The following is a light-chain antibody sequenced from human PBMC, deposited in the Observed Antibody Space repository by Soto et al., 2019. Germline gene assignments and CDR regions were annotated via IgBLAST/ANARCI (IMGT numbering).Light chain of an antibody. V-gene: IGKV3-20*01. J-gene: IGKJ4*01. CDR1: QSIRSSY. CDR2: GAS. CDR3: YQYSDSALP. Sequence: EIVLTQAPGTLSLSPGEVATLSCRASQSIRSSYLAWYQHRLDQPPKLLIYGASTRDTGIPDRFSGSESGTDLTLPISSLEPGDFAVYYCYQYSDSALPFGEGTKVEIK.